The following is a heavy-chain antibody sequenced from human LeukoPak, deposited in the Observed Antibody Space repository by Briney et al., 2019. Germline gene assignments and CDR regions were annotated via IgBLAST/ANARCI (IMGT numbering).Heavy chain of an antibody. CDR3: VKSLPPERDFWRSYSFDY. CDR2: ISSNGGTT. V-gene: IGHV3-64D*09. Sequence: GGSLRLSCSASGFTFRTYAMHWVRQAPGKGLDYVSSISSNGGTTYYTDSVRGRFTISRDNSKNTLYLQVSGLRAEDTAVYYCVKSLPPERDFWRSYSFDYWGPGTLVAVSS. D-gene: IGHD3-3*01. CDR1: GFTFRTYA. J-gene: IGHJ4*02.